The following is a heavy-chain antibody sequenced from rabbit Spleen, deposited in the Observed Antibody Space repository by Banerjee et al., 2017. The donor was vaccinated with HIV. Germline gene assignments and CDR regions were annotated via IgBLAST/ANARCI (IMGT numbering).Heavy chain of an antibody. D-gene: IGHD8-1*01. Sequence: QEQLVESGGGLVKPEGSLTLTCKASGFSFSSGYDMCWVRQAPGKGLEWIACIDSGSRDFTYSASWAQGRFTISKTSSTTVTLQMTSLTVADTATYFCARDTGSSFSTYGMDLWGPGTLVTVS. V-gene: IGHV1S45*01. CDR1: GFSFSSGYD. J-gene: IGHJ6*01. CDR3: ARDTGSSFSTYGMDL. CDR2: IDSGSRDFT.